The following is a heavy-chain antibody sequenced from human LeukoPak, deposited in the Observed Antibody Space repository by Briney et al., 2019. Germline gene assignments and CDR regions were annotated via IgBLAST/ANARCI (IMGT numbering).Heavy chain of an antibody. CDR3: AREILGGFNPGAY. Sequence: YPSETLSLTCTVSLDSTTSNFWSWVRQPPGKGLEWIGEIHRSGSPNYTPSLQSRVTISIDRSRNQIVLELSSVTAADTAVYYCAREILGGFNPGAYWGQGILVTVSS. CDR1: LDSTTSNF. V-gene: IGHV4-4*02. D-gene: IGHD1-14*01. CDR2: IHRSGSP. J-gene: IGHJ4*02.